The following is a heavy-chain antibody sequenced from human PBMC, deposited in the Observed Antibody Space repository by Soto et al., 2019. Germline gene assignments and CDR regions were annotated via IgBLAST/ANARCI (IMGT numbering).Heavy chain of an antibody. D-gene: IGHD5-12*01. CDR3: ARSEGGYSGYDYVPPFGY. Sequence: GGSLRLSCAASGFTVSSNYMSWVRQAPGKGLEWVSVIYSGGSTYYADSVKGRFTISRHNSKNTLYLQMNSLRAEDTAVYYCARSEGGYSGYDYVPPFGYWGQGTLVTVSS. CDR2: IYSGGST. V-gene: IGHV3-53*04. J-gene: IGHJ4*02. CDR1: GFTVSSNY.